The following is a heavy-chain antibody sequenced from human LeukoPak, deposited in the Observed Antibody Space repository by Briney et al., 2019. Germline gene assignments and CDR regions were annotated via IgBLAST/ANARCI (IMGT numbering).Heavy chain of an antibody. Sequence: GESLKISCKGSGYSFTNYWIGWVRQMPGKGLEWMGVTYPGDSDTRYSPSFQGQVSFSADKSISTAYLQWSSLKASDTAMYYCARHRPGIAVAGSGYFDYWGQGTLVTVSS. J-gene: IGHJ4*02. CDR3: ARHRPGIAVAGSGYFDY. D-gene: IGHD6-19*01. CDR1: GYSFTNYW. V-gene: IGHV5-51*01. CDR2: TYPGDSDT.